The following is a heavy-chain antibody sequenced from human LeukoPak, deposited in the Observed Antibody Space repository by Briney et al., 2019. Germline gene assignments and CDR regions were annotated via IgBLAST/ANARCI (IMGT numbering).Heavy chain of an antibody. J-gene: IGHJ6*03. CDR1: GYSFTSYW. D-gene: IGHD5-18*01. V-gene: IGHV5-51*01. CDR2: IYPGDSDT. CDR3: ARLGYSYGFGSYYYYMDV. Sequence: GEPLKISCKGSGYSFTSYWIGWVRQMPGKGLEWMGIIYPGDSDTRYSPSFQGQVTISADKSISTAYLQWSSLKASDTAMYYCARLGYSYGFGSYYYYMDVWGKGTTVTVSS.